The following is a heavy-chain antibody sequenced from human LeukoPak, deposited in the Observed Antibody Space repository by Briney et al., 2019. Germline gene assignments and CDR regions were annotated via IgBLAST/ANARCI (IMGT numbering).Heavy chain of an antibody. V-gene: IGHV3-48*03. CDR1: GFSFSTSE. J-gene: IGHJ4*02. CDR2: IGTVGTPASSAYAT. Sequence: PGGSLRLSCAASGFSFSTSEMNWVRQAPGKGLEWIAHIGTVGTPASSAYATYYADSVKGRFTISRDNANNLLSLRMNSLRAEDTALYSCVRYLHYGGQGTLVTVSS. CDR3: VRYLHY.